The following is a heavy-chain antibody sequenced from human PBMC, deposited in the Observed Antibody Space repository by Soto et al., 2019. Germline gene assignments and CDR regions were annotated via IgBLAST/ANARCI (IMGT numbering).Heavy chain of an antibody. CDR1: GFSFSNSE. CDR2: ISGSYNI. CDR3: AKARATHIGATIVGDT. V-gene: IGHV3-48*03. D-gene: IGHD5-12*01. J-gene: IGHJ3*01. Sequence: PGGSLRLSCVTSGFSFSNSEINWIRQAPGKGLEWISYISGSYNIYYTASVKGRFTISRDNGRNSVYLQMNNLRAEETAVYFCAKARATHIGATIVGDTWGRGTMVTVSS.